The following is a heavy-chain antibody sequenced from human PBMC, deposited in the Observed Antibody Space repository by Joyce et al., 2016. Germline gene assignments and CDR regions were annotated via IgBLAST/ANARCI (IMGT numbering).Heavy chain of an antibody. J-gene: IGHJ4*02. CDR3: ARSQWLAPLMY. CDR2: ITNSGAT. Sequence: QVQLQQWGAGLLKTSETPSLTCAVYSGPFSGFFWSWVRQPPGKGLEWIGDITNSGATHYNPSLKSRLTMSVDTSRKEFSQKLSSVTVADTAIYYCARSQWLAPLMYWGQGTPVTVSS. CDR1: SGPFSGFF. V-gene: IGHV4-34*02. D-gene: IGHD6-19*01.